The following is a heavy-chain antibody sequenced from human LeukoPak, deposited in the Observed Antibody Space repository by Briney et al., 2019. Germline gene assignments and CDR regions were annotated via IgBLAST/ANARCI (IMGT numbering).Heavy chain of an antibody. CDR3: ARGRSGGDADY. V-gene: IGHV3-21*01. D-gene: IGHD2-21*02. J-gene: IGHJ4*02. CDR1: GFTFSGYI. Sequence: PGGSLRLSCAASGFTFSGYIMNWVRQAPGKGLEWVSSISSSSSYIYYADSVKGRFTISRDNAKNSLYLQMNSLRAEDTAVYYCARGRSGGDADYWGQGTLGTVSS. CDR2: ISSSSSYI.